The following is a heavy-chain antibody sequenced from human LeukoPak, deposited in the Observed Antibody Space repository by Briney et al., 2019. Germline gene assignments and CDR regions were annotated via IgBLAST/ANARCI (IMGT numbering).Heavy chain of an antibody. CDR3: TTGPTTRGFDY. CDR2: ISSSSSYI. J-gene: IGHJ4*02. D-gene: IGHD4-17*01. CDR1: GFTFSSYS. Sequence: GGSLRLSCAASGFTFSSYSMNWVRQAPGKGLEWVSSISSSSSYIYYADSVKGRFTISRDNAKNSLYLQMNSLKTEDTAVYYCTTGPTTRGFDYWGQGTLVTVSS. V-gene: IGHV3-21*03.